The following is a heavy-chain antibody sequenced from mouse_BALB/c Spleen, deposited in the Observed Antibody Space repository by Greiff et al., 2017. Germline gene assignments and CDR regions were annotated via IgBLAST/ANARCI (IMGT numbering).Heavy chain of an antibody. J-gene: IGHJ2*01. D-gene: IGHD1-1*01. CDR1: GFSLTGYG. CDR3: ARSQGYYNFDY. Sequence: VQLQESGPGLVAPSQSLSITCTVSGFSLTGYGVNWVRQPPGKGLEWLGMIWGDGSTDYNSALKSRLSISKDNSKSQVFLKMNSLQTDDTARYYCARSQGYYNFDYWGQGTTLTVSS. V-gene: IGHV2-6-7*01. CDR2: IWGDGST.